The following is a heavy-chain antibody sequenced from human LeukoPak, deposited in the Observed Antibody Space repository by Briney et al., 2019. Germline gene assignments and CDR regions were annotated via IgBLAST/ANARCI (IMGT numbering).Heavy chain of an antibody. CDR1: GFTFSSYG. CDR2: ISYDGSNK. Sequence: GGSLRLSCAASGFTFSSYGMHWVRQAPGKGLEWVAVISYDGSNKYYADSVKGRFTISRDNSKNTLYLQVNSLRAEDTAVYYCAKAKVATIRDYYYYGMDVWGQGTTVTVSS. J-gene: IGHJ6*02. V-gene: IGHV3-30*18. CDR3: AKAKVATIRDYYYYGMDV. D-gene: IGHD5-12*01.